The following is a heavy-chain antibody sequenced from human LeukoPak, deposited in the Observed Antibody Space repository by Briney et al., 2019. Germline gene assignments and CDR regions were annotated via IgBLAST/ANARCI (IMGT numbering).Heavy chain of an antibody. D-gene: IGHD1-14*01. V-gene: IGHV4-4*02. J-gene: IGHJ6*03. CDR2: IYHSGST. CDR3: VRGPERPQYYYYYYMDV. CDR1: GGSISSSNW. Sequence: SETLSLTCAVSGGSISSSNWWSWVRQPPGKGLEWIGEIYHSGSTNYNPSLKSRVTISVDKSKNQFSLKLSSVTAADTAVYYCVRGPERPQYYYYYYMDVWGKGTTVTVSS.